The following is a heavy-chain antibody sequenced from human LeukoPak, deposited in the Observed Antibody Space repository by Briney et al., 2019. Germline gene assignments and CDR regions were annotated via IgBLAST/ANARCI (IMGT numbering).Heavy chain of an antibody. D-gene: IGHD3-10*01. J-gene: IGHJ5*02. CDR3: ARQVSGGSGSDWFDP. CDR2: IYYSGST. Sequence: SETLSLTCTVSGGSISSYYWSWIRQPPGKGLEWIGYIYYSGSTNYNPSLESRVTISVDTSKNQFSLKLSSVTAADTAVYYCARQVSGGSGSDWFDPWGQGTLVTVSS. V-gene: IGHV4-59*01. CDR1: GGSISSYY.